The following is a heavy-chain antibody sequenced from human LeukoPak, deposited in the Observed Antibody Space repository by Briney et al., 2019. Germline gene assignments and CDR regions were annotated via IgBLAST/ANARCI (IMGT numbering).Heavy chain of an antibody. Sequence: GGSLRLSCAASGLTFSNACMSWVRQAPGKGLEWVGRIKSKTEGETTDYATPVKGRFTISRDDSKDTLYLQMDSLKTEDTAVYYCTIRIAAGEDYWGQGTLVTVSS. J-gene: IGHJ4*02. CDR3: TIRIAAGEDY. V-gene: IGHV3-15*01. CDR2: IKSKTEGETT. CDR1: GLTFSNAC. D-gene: IGHD6-13*01.